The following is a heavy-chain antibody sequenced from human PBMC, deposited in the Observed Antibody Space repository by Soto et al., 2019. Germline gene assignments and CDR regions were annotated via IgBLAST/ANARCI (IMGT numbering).Heavy chain of an antibody. CDR1: GGSISSGDYY. CDR3: ARDGLLWFGEFYYYYYGMDV. J-gene: IGHJ6*02. Sequence: PSETLSLTCTVSGGSISSGDYYWGWIRQPPGKGLEWIGYIYYSGSTYYNPSLKSRVTISVDTSKNQFSLKLSSVTAADTAVYYCARDGLLWFGEFYYYYYGMDVWGQGTTVTVSS. D-gene: IGHD3-10*01. V-gene: IGHV4-30-4*01. CDR2: IYYSGST.